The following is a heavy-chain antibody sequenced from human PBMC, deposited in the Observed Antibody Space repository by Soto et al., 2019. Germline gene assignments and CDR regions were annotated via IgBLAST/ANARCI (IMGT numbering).Heavy chain of an antibody. V-gene: IGHV3-23*01. CDR3: ARGEQWLVDAFDI. J-gene: IGHJ3*02. D-gene: IGHD6-19*01. CDR2: ITSTGGRA. CDR1: GFTFSSYA. Sequence: GGSLRLSCAASGFTFSSYAMSWVRQAPGKGLEWVSSITSTGGRAYYADSVKGRFTVSRDNSKNTLYLQMNSLRAEDTAVYYCARGEQWLVDAFDIRGQGTMVTVSS.